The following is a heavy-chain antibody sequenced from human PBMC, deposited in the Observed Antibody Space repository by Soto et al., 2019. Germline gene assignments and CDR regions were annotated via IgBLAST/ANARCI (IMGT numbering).Heavy chain of an antibody. J-gene: IGHJ4*02. CDR2: INHSGST. CDR1: GGSFSGYY. D-gene: IGHD3-9*01. V-gene: IGHV4-34*01. Sequence: XXTLSLTYAVYGGSFSGYYWGWIRQPPGKGLEWIGEINHSGSTNYNPSLKSRVTISVDTSKNQFSLKLSSVTAADTAVYYCARGGGYFDWLLHYFDYWGQGTLVTVSS. CDR3: ARGGGYFDWLLHYFDY.